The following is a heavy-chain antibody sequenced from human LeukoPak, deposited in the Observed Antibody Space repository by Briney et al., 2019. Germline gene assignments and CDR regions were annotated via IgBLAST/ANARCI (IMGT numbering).Heavy chain of an antibody. CDR3: VKDLGRYRNNCFDY. CDR1: GFIFSTYS. Sequence: GGSLRLSCAASGFIFSTYSVNWVRQAPGKGLEWVSSISGSSTYIDYADSVKGRFTISRDDSKNTLYLQMNSLRAEDTAVYYCVKDLGRYRNNCFDYWGQGTLVTVSS. V-gene: IGHV3-21*04. D-gene: IGHD1-26*01. CDR2: ISGSSTYI. J-gene: IGHJ4*02.